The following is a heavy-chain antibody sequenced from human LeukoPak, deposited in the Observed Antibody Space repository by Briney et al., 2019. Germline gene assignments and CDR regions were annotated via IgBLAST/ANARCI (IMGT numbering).Heavy chain of an antibody. CDR3: ARDPAGPGNYDSSGYFDY. CDR2: ISYDGSNK. D-gene: IGHD3-22*01. CDR1: GFTFGDCA. J-gene: IGHJ4*02. V-gene: IGHV3-30*04. Sequence: GGSLRLSCTASGFTFGDCAMSWFRQAPGKGLEWVAVISYDGSNKYYADSVKGRFTISRDNSKNTLYLQMNSLRAGDTAVYYCARDPAGPGNYDSSGYFDYWGQGTLVTVSS.